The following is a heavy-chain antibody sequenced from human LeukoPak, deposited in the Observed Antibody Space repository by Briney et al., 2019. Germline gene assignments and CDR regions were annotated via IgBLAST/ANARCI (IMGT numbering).Heavy chain of an antibody. D-gene: IGHD2-21*02. CDR3: AKDQGSVVVVTATAQGGDY. CDR2: ISGSGGST. J-gene: IGHJ4*02. CDR1: GFTFSSYA. V-gene: IGHV3-23*01. Sequence: GGSLRLSCAASGFTFSSYAMSWVRQAPGKGLEWVSAISGSGGSTCYADSVKGRFTISRDNSKNTLYLQMNSLRAEDTAVYYCAKDQGSVVVVTATAQGGDYWGQGTLVTVSS.